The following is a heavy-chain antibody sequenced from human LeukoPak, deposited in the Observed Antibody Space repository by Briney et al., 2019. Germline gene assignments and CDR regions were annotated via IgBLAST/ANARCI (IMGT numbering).Heavy chain of an antibody. J-gene: IGHJ4*02. CDR1: GFTFSSYA. CDR3: AIYDSGKYFHY. V-gene: IGHV3-23*01. Sequence: PGGSLRLSCAASGFTFSSYAMSWVRQAPGKGLEWVSTITGSGGSTYYADSVKGRFTISRDNSKNTLYLQMDSLRAEDTAVYYCAIYDSGKYFHYWGQGTLVTVSS. D-gene: IGHD3-10*01. CDR2: ITGSGGST.